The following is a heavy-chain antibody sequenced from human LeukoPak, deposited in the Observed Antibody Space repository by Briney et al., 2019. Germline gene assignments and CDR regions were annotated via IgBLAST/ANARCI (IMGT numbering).Heavy chain of an antibody. V-gene: IGHV3-23*01. J-gene: IGHJ3*02. D-gene: IGHD2-2*01. Sequence: GGSLRLSCAASGFTFSSHAMSWVRQAPGKGLEWVSATSDGGGTTFYADSVKGRFAISRDNSKNTLFLQMNSLRAEDTALYYCAKRPSSSTTGSASAFDIWAKGQWSPSLQ. CDR3: AKRPSSSTTGSASAFDI. CDR1: GFTFSSHA. CDR2: TSDGGGTT.